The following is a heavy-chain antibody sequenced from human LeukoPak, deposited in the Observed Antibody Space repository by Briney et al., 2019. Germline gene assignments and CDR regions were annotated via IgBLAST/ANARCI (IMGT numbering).Heavy chain of an antibody. CDR1: GGSISSYY. CDR2: IYYSGST. V-gene: IGHV4-59*08. J-gene: IGHJ4*02. Sequence: SETLSLTCTVSGGSISSYYWSWIRQPPGKGLEWIGYIYYSGSTNYNPSLKSRVTISVDTSRSQFSLKLSSVTAADTAVYYCARHQLVRLGELSPQVDWGQGTLVTVSS. D-gene: IGHD3-16*02. CDR3: ARHQLVRLGELSPQVD.